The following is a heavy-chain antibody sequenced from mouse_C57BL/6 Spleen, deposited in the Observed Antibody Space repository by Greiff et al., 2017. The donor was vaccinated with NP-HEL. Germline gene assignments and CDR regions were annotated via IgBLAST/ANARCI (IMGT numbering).Heavy chain of an antibody. CDR2: IYPGSGST. V-gene: IGHV1-55*01. J-gene: IGHJ1*03. D-gene: IGHD2-3*01. Sequence: QVQLQQPGAELVKPGASVKMSCKASGYTFTSYWITWVKQRPGQGLEWIGDIYPGSGSTNYNEKFKSKATLTVDTSSSTAYMQLSSLTSEDSAVYYCARVYDGDWYFDVWGTGTTVTVSS. CDR3: ARVYDGDWYFDV. CDR1: GYTFTSYW.